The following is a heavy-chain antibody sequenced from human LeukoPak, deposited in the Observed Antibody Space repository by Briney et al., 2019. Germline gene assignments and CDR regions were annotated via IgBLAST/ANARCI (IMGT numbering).Heavy chain of an antibody. J-gene: IGHJ4*02. Sequence: SETLSLTCAVSGGSISSSNWWSWVRQPPGKGLEWIGEIYHSGSTNYNPSLKSRVTISVDKSKNQFSLKLSSVTAADTAVYYCARGLTMVRGVHDYWGQGTLVTVSS. CDR2: IYHSGST. CDR1: GGSISSSNW. V-gene: IGHV4-4*02. CDR3: ARGLTMVRGVHDY. D-gene: IGHD3-10*01.